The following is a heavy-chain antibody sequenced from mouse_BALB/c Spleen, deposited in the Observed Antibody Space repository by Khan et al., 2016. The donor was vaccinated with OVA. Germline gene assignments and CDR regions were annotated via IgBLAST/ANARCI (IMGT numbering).Heavy chain of an antibody. CDR3: ARVYGGDFDY. D-gene: IGHD1-1*01. Sequence: EVQLVESGPGLVKPSQSLSLTCTVTGYSITSDYAWNWIRQFPENKLEWMGFISYSGNTKYNPSLKSRFSFTRDTSKNQFFLQLNSVTTEDTATYYCARVYGGDFDYWGQGTSLTVSS. CDR2: ISYSGNT. J-gene: IGHJ2*02. CDR1: GYSITSDYA. V-gene: IGHV3-2*02.